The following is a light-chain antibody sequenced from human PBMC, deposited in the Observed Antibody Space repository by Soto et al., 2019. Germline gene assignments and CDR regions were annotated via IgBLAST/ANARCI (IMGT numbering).Light chain of an antibody. J-gene: IGKJ1*01. CDR3: QQYNNWWT. CDR1: QSVSNN. V-gene: IGKV3-15*01. Sequence: EIVMTQSPATLSVSPGERATLSCRASQSVSNNLAWYQKKPGQAPRLLIYGASTRATGIPARFSGSGSGTESTLTISSLQSEDFAVYYCQQYNNWWTFGPGTRVEIK. CDR2: GAS.